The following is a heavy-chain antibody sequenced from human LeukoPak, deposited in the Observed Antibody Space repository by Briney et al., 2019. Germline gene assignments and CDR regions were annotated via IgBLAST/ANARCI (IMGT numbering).Heavy chain of an antibody. V-gene: IGHV4-34*01. CDR1: GGSFSGYY. Sequence: PSETLSLTCAVYGGSFSGYYWSWIRQPPGKGLEWIGEINHSGSTNYNPSLNGRVTISVDTSKNQFSLRLNSVAAADTALYYCARSIAAYYFDFWGQGTLVTVSS. CDR3: ARSIAAYYFDF. D-gene: IGHD6-6*01. J-gene: IGHJ4*02. CDR2: INHSGST.